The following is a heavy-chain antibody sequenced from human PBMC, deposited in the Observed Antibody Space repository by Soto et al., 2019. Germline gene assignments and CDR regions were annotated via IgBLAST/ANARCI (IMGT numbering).Heavy chain of an antibody. V-gene: IGHV3-30*18. J-gene: IGHJ6*02. D-gene: IGHD2-2*01. CDR1: GFTFSSYG. Sequence: GGSLRLSCAASGFTFSSYGMHWVRQAPGKGLEWVAVISYDGSNKYYADSVKGRFTISRDNSKNTLYLQMNSLRAEDTAVYYCAKDQKYQLYPKTSFLYYYGMDVWGQGTTVTVSS. CDR2: ISYDGSNK. CDR3: AKDQKYQLYPKTSFLYYYGMDV.